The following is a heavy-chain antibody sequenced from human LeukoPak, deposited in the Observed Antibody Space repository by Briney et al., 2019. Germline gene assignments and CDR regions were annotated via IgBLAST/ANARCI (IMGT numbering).Heavy chain of an antibody. V-gene: IGHV3-11*01. J-gene: IGHJ5*02. CDR1: GFTFSDYY. CDR2: ISSSGSTI. Sequence: PGGSLRLSCAASGFTFSDYYMSWIRQAPGKGLEWVSYISSSGSTIYYADSVKGRFTISRDNAKNSLYLQMNSLRAEDTAVYYCARDTYGYSGYDSIEVNWFDPWGQGTLVTVSS. CDR3: ARDTYGYSGYDSIEVNWFDP. D-gene: IGHD5-12*01.